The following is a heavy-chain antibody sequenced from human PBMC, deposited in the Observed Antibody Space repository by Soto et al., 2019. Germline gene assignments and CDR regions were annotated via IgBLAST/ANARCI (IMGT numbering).Heavy chain of an antibody. CDR1: GFSLSTSGMC. Sequence: SGPTLVNPTQTLTLTCTFSGFSLSTSGMCVSWIRQPPGKALEWLALIDWDDDKYYSTSLKTRLTISKDTSKNQVVLTMTNMDPVDTATYYCAREYSSSSGLNYYYGMDVWGQGTTVTVLL. D-gene: IGHD6-6*01. CDR2: IDWDDDK. J-gene: IGHJ6*02. CDR3: AREYSSSSGLNYYYGMDV. V-gene: IGHV2-70*01.